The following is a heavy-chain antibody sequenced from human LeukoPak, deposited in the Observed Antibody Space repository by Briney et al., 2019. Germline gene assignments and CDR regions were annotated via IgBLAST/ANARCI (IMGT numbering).Heavy chain of an antibody. J-gene: IGHJ4*02. CDR3: AREYPRNYAVDY. Sequence: GGSLRLSCAASGFTVSSNYMSWVRQAPGKGLEWVSVIYSGGSTYYADSVKGRFTISRDNSKNTLYLQMNSLRAEDTAVYYCAREYPRNYAVDYWGQGTLVTVSS. D-gene: IGHD1-7*01. CDR1: GFTVSSNY. CDR2: IYSGGST. V-gene: IGHV3-53*01.